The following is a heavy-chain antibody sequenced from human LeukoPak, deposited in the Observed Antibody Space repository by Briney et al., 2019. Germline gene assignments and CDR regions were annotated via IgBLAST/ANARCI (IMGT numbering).Heavy chain of an antibody. J-gene: IGHJ5*02. D-gene: IGHD2-2*01. CDR3: AKGLGYCSSTSCYGLSLNPNWFDP. CDR1: GFTFSSYA. Sequence: GGSLRLSCAASGFTFSSYAMSWVRQAPGKGLEWVSAISGSGGSTYYADSVKGRFTISRDNSKSTLYLQMNSLRAEDTAVYYCAKGLGYCSSTSCYGLSLNPNWFDPWGQGTLVTVSS. CDR2: ISGSGGST. V-gene: IGHV3-23*01.